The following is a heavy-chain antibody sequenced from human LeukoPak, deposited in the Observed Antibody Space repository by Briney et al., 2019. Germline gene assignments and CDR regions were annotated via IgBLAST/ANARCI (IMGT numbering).Heavy chain of an antibody. J-gene: IGHJ4*02. CDR3: ARDIMYYYGSGSYDY. Sequence: ASVKVSCKASGYTFTSYGISWVRQAPGQGLEWMGWISAYNGNTNYAQKLQGRVTMTTDTSTSRDYMELRSLRSDDTAVYYCARDIMYYYGSGSYDYWGQGTLVTVSS. D-gene: IGHD3-10*01. CDR2: ISAYNGNT. CDR1: GYTFTSYG. V-gene: IGHV1-18*01.